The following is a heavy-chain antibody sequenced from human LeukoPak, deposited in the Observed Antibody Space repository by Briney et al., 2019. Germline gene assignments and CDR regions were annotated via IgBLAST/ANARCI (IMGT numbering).Heavy chain of an antibody. CDR2: IYTSGST. D-gene: IGHD3-16*01. CDR3: ARDRGGPYWYFDL. J-gene: IGHJ2*01. V-gene: IGHV4-61*02. CDR1: GGSISSGSYY. Sequence: PSQTLSLTCTVSGGSISSGSYYWSWIRQPAGKGLEWIGRIYTSGSTNYNPSLKSRVTISVDTSKNQFSLKLSSVTAADTAVYYCARDRGGPYWYFDLWGRGTLVTVSS.